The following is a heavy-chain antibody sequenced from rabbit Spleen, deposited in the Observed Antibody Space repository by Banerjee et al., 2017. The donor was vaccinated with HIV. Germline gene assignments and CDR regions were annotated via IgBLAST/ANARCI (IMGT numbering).Heavy chain of an antibody. D-gene: IGHD1-1*01. CDR1: GFTLSSYY. Sequence: QLEESGGGLVKPEGSLKLSCKASGFTLSSYYMNWVRQAPGKGLEWIGYIDPVFGITYYANWVNGRFSISRENAQNTVFLQMTSLTAADTATYFCARSGHVRGDYTWDLWGPGTLVTVS. CDR2: IDPVFGIT. J-gene: IGHJ6*01. V-gene: IGHV1S7*01. CDR3: ARSGHVRGDYTWDL.